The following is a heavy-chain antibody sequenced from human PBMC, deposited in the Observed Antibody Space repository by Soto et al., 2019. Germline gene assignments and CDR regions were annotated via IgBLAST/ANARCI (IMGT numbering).Heavy chain of an antibody. V-gene: IGHV4-31*03. Sequence: QVQLQESGPGLVKTSQTLSLTCTVSGGDINNGGYYWSWIRQHPGEGLEWIGHISSSGSIYYVPSLKSRVPISLDTSKTQFSLKLGFVTAADTALYYCAGATLVEQLEYWGQGTLVIVSS. J-gene: IGHJ4*02. CDR1: GGDINNGGYY. D-gene: IGHD6-13*01. CDR3: AGATLVEQLEY. CDR2: ISSSGSI.